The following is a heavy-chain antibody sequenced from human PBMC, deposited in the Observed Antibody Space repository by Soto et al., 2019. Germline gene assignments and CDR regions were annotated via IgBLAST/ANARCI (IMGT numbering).Heavy chain of an antibody. CDR1: GGTFSSYA. CDR3: ARRHHYDFWSGYYA. Sequence: SVRVSCKASGGTFSSYAISWVRQAPGQGLEWMGGIIPIFGTANYAQKFQGRVTITADESTSTAYMELSSLRSEDTAVYYCARRHHYDFWSGYYAWGQGTLVTVSS. J-gene: IGHJ5*02. CDR2: IIPIFGTA. V-gene: IGHV1-69*13. D-gene: IGHD3-3*01.